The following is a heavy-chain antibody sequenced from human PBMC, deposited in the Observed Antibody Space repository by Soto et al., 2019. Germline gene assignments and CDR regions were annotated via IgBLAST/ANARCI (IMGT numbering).Heavy chain of an antibody. D-gene: IGHD5-18*01. CDR3: ATKDGYSYGFSNWFDP. V-gene: IGHV1-24*01. CDR1: GYTLTELS. J-gene: IGHJ5*02. Sequence: ASVKVSCKVSGYTLTELSMHWVRQAPGKGLEWMGGFDPEDGETIYAQKFQGRVTMTEDTSTDTAYMELSSLRSEDTAVYYCATKDGYSYGFSNWFDPWSQGTLVTVSS. CDR2: FDPEDGET.